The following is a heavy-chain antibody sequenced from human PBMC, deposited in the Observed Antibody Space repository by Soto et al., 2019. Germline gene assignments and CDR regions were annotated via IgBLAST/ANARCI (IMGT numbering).Heavy chain of an antibody. D-gene: IGHD3-10*01. CDR1: GFTVSYNY. CDR2: IYRGGDT. CDR3: ARGMYGSGSYYIGDAFDM. J-gene: IGHJ3*02. Sequence: PGGSLRLACAVSGFTVSYNYMNWVRQAPGKGLEWVSVIYRGGDTFYADSVKGRFTISRDNSKNTLYLQMKSLRAEDTAVYYCARGMYGSGSYYIGDAFDMWGQGTMVTVSS. V-gene: IGHV3-53*01.